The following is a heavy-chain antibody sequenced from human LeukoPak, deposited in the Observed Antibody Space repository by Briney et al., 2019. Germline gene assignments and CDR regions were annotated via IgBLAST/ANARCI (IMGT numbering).Heavy chain of an antibody. Sequence: SETLSLTCTVSGGSVSSTSYYWGWIRQPPGKGLEWIGSFYSSGNTYYNPSLKSRVTISADTSKNQFSLKLTSVTAADTAVYYCAREPYGRFDYWGQGTLVTVSS. CDR1: GGSVSSTSYY. CDR3: AREPYGRFDY. D-gene: IGHD3-10*01. J-gene: IGHJ4*02. CDR2: FYSSGNT. V-gene: IGHV4-39*07.